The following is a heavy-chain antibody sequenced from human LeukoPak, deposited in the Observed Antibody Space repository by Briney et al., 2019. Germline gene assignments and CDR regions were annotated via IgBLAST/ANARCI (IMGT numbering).Heavy chain of an antibody. D-gene: IGHD4-11*01. J-gene: IGHJ4*02. CDR1: GYTYTSYY. V-gene: IGHV1-46*01. CDR3: ARGKTATVTTTPFDY. CDR2: INPSGGST. Sequence: ASVMVSCKASGYTYTSYYMHKVRQATGQGLEWMGIINPSGGSTSYAQKLQGRVTMTRDTSTSTVYMELSSLRSEDTAVYYCARGKTATVTTTPFDYWGQGTLVTVSS.